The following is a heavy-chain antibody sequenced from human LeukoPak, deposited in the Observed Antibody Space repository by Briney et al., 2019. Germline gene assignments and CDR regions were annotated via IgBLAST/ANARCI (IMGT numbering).Heavy chain of an antibody. CDR1: GFTFSSYS. Sequence: GGSLRLSCAASGFTFSSYSMNWVRQAPGKGLEWVSSISSSSSYIYYADSVKGRFTISRDNAKNSLYLQMNSLRAKDTAVYYCARDPYSSSSGWFDPWGQGTLVTVSS. J-gene: IGHJ5*02. CDR2: ISSSSSYI. V-gene: IGHV3-21*01. D-gene: IGHD6-6*01. CDR3: ARDPYSSSSGWFDP.